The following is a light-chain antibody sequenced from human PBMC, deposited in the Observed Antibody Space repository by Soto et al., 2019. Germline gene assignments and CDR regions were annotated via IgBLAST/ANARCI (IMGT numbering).Light chain of an antibody. CDR3: AAWDDSLNGLV. CDR1: SSNIGSNT. Sequence: QSVLTQPPSASGTPGQSVTISCSGSSSNIGSNTVNWYQQLPGTAPKLLIYNNNQRPSGVPDRFSGSKSGTSASLAISGLQSEDEGDYYCAAWDDSLNGLVFGTGTKLTVL. J-gene: IGLJ1*01. CDR2: NNN. V-gene: IGLV1-44*01.